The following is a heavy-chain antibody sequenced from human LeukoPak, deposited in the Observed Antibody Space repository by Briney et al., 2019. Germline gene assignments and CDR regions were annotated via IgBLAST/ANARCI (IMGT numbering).Heavy chain of an antibody. CDR1: GGTFSSYA. V-gene: IGHV1-18*01. D-gene: IGHD3-3*01. Sequence: GATVKVSCKASGGTFSSYAISWVRQAPGQGLEWMGWISAYNGNTNYAQKLQGRVTMTTDTSTSTAYMELRSLRSDDTAVYYCARTYYDFWSGYYYDYWGQGTLVTVSS. J-gene: IGHJ4*02. CDR2: ISAYNGNT. CDR3: ARTYYDFWSGYYYDY.